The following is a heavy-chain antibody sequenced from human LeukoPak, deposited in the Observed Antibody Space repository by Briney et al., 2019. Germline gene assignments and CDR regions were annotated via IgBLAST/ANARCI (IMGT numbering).Heavy chain of an antibody. CDR3: ATYRYSFGYGN. Sequence: GGSLRLSCTASGFSFSDYHMNWVRQAPAKGLEWVSYITSSGRTIYYADSVKGRFTVSRDNAKNSLYLQMNSLRAEDTAVYYCATYRYSFGYGNWGQGTLVTVSS. D-gene: IGHD5-18*01. CDR1: GFSFSDYH. J-gene: IGHJ4*02. V-gene: IGHV3-48*01. CDR2: ITSSGRTI.